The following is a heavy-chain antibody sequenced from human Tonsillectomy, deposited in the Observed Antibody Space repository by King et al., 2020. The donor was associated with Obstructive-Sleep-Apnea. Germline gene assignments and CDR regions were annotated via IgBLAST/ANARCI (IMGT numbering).Heavy chain of an antibody. V-gene: IGHV4-59*08. CDR3: ARRQRTWGGWFDP. Sequence: QLQESGPGLVKPSETLSLTCTVSGGSISSYSWNWIRQPPGKGLEWIGYIHYSGSTNYKSSLESRVSMSLDTSKNQFSLKLRSVTAADTAVYYCARRQRTWGGWFDPWGQGTLVTVSS. CDR2: IHYSGST. D-gene: IGHD3-16*01. J-gene: IGHJ5*02. CDR1: GGSISSYS.